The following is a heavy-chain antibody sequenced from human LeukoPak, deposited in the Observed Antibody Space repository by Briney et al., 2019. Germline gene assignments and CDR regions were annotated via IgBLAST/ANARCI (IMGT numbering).Heavy chain of an antibody. V-gene: IGHV3-15*01. CDR3: TTAPCLTGRPPSYYYYYYYMDV. Sequence: GGSLRLSCAASGFTFSNAWMSWVRQAPGKGLEWVGRIKSKTDGGTTDYAAPVKGRLTISRDDSKNTLYLQMNSLKTEDTAVYYCTTAPCLTGRPPSYYYYYYYMDVWGKGTTVTVSS. CDR2: IKSKTDGGTT. CDR1: GFTFSNAW. D-gene: IGHD5/OR15-5a*01. J-gene: IGHJ6*03.